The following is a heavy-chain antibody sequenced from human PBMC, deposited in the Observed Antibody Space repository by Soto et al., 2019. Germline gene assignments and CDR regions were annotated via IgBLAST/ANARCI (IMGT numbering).Heavy chain of an antibody. CDR2: ISHDGSYK. Sequence: PCCSLRLCCAACGFSFTTYVMHWVHQAPGKGLEWVAVISHDGSYKYYGDAVKGRFTISRDTSKNAVYLEMNSLRPEDTAVYYCAKGLLAIVGTTLPRDAFNIWGQGTMVTVSS. D-gene: IGHD1-26*01. J-gene: IGHJ3*02. V-gene: IGHV3-30*18. CDR1: GFSFTTYV. CDR3: AKGLLAIVGTTLPRDAFNI.